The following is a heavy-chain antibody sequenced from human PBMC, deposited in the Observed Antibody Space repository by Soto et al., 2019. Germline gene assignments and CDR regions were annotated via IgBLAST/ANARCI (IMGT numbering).Heavy chain of an antibody. CDR2: ISGTSPST. Sequence: VQLLESGGGLVQPGGSLRLSCAASGFTFSAYAMSWVRQAPGKGLEWVSAISGTSPSTYYADSVQGRFSISTDSSRKTLLLQMNTLRAEDTAVYFCATRIFGVEYWGQGTLVTVSS. D-gene: IGHD3-3*01. V-gene: IGHV3-23*01. CDR1: GFTFSAYA. J-gene: IGHJ4*02. CDR3: ATRIFGVEY.